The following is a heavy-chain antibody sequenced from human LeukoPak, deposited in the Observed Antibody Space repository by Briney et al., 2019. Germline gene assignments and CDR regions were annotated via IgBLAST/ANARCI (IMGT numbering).Heavy chain of an antibody. V-gene: IGHV3-30-3*01. D-gene: IGHD3-10*01. CDR3: ARDRYYYGSGSYSAGMDV. CDR1: GFTFSSYA. Sequence: GGSLRLSCAASGFTFSSYAMPWVRQAPGKGLEWVAVISYDGSNKYYADSVKGRFTISRDNSKNTLYLQMNSLRAEDTAVYYCARDRYYYGSGSYSAGMDVWGQGTTVTVSS. J-gene: IGHJ6*02. CDR2: ISYDGSNK.